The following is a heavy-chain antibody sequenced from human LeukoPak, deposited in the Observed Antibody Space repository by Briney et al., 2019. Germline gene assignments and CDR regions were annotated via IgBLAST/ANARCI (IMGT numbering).Heavy chain of an antibody. D-gene: IGHD2-21*02. CDR3: AKEKTMHIVVVTADY. J-gene: IGHJ4*02. Sequence: GGSLRLSCAASGFTFRSYAMTWVRQAPGTGREWVSTISGSGGSTYYADSVKGRFTISRDNSKNTLYLQMNSLRAEDTAVYYCAKEKTMHIVVVTADYWGQGTLVTVSS. CDR2: ISGSGGST. V-gene: IGHV3-23*01. CDR1: GFTFRSYA.